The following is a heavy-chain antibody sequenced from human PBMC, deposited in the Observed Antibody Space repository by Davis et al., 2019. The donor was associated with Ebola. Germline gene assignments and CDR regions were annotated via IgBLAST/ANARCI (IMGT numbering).Heavy chain of an antibody. D-gene: IGHD3-22*01. Sequence: GESLKISCAASGFTFSSYAMHWVRQAPGKGLEWVAVISYDGSNKYYADSVKGRFTISRDNSKNTLYLQMNSLRAEDTAVYYCWGRYDKGYWGQGTLVTVSS. CDR3: WGRYDKGY. CDR2: ISYDGSNK. CDR1: GFTFSSYA. J-gene: IGHJ4*01. V-gene: IGHV3-30-3*01.